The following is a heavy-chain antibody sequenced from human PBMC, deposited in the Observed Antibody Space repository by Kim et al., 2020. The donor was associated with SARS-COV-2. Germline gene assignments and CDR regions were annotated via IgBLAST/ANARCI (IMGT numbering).Heavy chain of an antibody. V-gene: IGHV4-38-2*02. J-gene: IGHJ3*02. CDR1: GYSISSGYY. D-gene: IGHD4-17*01. CDR2: IYHSGST. Sequence: SETLSLTCTVSGYSISSGYYWGWIRQPPGKGLEWVGSIYHSGSTYYNPSLKSRVTISVDTTNYQFSLKLSSVTAADTAVYYCARDVGLYGDYADDAFDIWGQGTMVTVSS. CDR3: ARDVGLYGDYADDAFDI.